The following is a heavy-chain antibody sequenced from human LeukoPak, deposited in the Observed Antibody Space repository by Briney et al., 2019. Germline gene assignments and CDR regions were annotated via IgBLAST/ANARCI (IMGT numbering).Heavy chain of an antibody. D-gene: IGHD6-19*01. J-gene: IGHJ4*02. CDR2: IYYSGST. CDR3: ASPYSSGWSR. V-gene: IGHV4-4*07. CDR1: RGSINNQY. Sequence: PSDTLSLTCTVSRGSINNQYWSWIRQPAGKGLEWIGSIYYSGSTYYNPSLKSRVTISVDTSKNQFSLKLSSVTAADTAVYYCASPYSSGWSRWGQGTLVTVSS.